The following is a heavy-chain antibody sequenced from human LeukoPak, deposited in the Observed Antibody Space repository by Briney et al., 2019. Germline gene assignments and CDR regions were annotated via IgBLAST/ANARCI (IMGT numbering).Heavy chain of an antibody. CDR3: ATEPNDYVWGSYRPGAFDI. D-gene: IGHD3-16*02. CDR1: GNNLREVS. V-gene: IGHV1-24*01. Sequence: ASVRVSCKIFGNNLREVSMNWVRQGPGKGLEWMGGFDPEDGETIYAQKFQGRVTMTEDTSTDTAYMELSSLRSEDTAVYYCATEPNDYVWGSYRPGAFDIWGQGTMVTVSS. CDR2: FDPEDGET. J-gene: IGHJ3*02.